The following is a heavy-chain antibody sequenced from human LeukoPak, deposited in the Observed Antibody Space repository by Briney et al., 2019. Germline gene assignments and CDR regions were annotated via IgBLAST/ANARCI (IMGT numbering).Heavy chain of an antibody. CDR3: AKDPGYSYGYSDVFDV. D-gene: IGHD5-18*01. CDR2: ISISGGST. V-gene: IGHV3-23*01. Sequence: PGGSLRLSCAASGFTFSTYGMSWVRQAPGKGLEWVSTISISGGSTYYAESVKGRFTISRDNSKNTLYLQMNSLRAEDTAVYFCAKDPGYSYGYSDVFDVWGQGTMVTVSS. CDR1: GFTFSTYG. J-gene: IGHJ3*01.